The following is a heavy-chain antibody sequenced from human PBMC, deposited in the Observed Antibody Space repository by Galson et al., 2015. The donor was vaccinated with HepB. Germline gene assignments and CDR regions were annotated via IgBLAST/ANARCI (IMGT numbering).Heavy chain of an antibody. V-gene: IGHV1-2*02. D-gene: IGHD6-19*01. Sequence: SVKVSCKASGYTFTGYYMHWVRQAPGQGLEWMGWINPNSGGTNCAQKFQGRVTMTRDTSISTAYMELSRLRSDDTAVYHCARDLSRIAVAGMGYWGQGTLVTASS. CDR1: GYTFTGYY. CDR2: INPNSGGT. CDR3: ARDLSRIAVAGMGY. J-gene: IGHJ4*02.